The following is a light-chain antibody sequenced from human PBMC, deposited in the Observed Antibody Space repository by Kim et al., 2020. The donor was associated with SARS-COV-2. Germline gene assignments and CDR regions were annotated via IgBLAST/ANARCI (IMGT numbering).Light chain of an antibody. CDR2: HAS. CDR3: LQHKSYPYS. J-gene: IGKJ2*03. Sequence: SASVGDRVTITCRASQDINRFLAWCQQKPGKVPKRLIYHASTLQSGVPSRFSGSGSGTEFSLTISSLQPEDFATYYCLQHKSYPYSFGQGPKLEI. V-gene: IGKV1-17*03. CDR1: QDINRF.